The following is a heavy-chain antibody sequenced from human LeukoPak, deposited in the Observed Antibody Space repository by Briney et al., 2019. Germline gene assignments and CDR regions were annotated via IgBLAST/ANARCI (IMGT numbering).Heavy chain of an antibody. CDR2: IYHSGST. J-gene: IGHJ6*02. CDR3: ARVDVDTVPYYYYGMDV. V-gene: IGHV4-4*02. CDR1: GGSISSSNW. Sequence: SETLSLTCAVSGGSISSSNWWSWVRQPPGMGLEWIGEIYHSGSTNYNPSLKSRVTISVDKSKNQFSLKLSSVTAADTAVYYCARVDVDTVPYYYYGMDVWGQGTTVTVSS. D-gene: IGHD5-18*01.